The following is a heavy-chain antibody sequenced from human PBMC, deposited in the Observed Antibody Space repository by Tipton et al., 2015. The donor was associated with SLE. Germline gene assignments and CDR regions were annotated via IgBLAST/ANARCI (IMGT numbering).Heavy chain of an antibody. Sequence: AGLVKPSETLSLTCAVYGGSFSGYYWSWIRQPPGKGLEWIGEINHSGSTNYNPSLKSRVTISVDTSKNQFSLKLSSVTAADTAVYYCARRVKYIAAAVYFDYWGQGTLVTVSS. D-gene: IGHD6-13*01. CDR1: GGSFSGYY. CDR3: ARRVKYIAAAVYFDY. CDR2: INHSGST. J-gene: IGHJ4*02. V-gene: IGHV4-34*01.